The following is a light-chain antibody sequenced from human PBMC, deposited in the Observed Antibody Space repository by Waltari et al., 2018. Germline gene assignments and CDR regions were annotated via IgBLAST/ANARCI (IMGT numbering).Light chain of an antibody. CDR3: SSYTSSSTLV. V-gene: IGLV2-14*01. CDR2: DVS. J-gene: IGLJ1*01. Sequence: QSALTQPASVSVSPGPSNTISCTGTSSDVGGYNYVSWYQQHPGKAHKLMIYDVSNRPSGVSNRFSGSKSGNTASLTISGLQAEDEADYYCSSYTSSSTLVFGTGTKVTVL. CDR1: SSDVGGYNY.